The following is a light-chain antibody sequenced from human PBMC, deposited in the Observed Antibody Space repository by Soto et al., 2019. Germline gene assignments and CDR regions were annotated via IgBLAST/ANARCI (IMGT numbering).Light chain of an antibody. J-gene: IGLJ2*01. CDR2: DVN. V-gene: IGLV2-14*03. CDR1: SSDVGGYDY. CDR3: NSYSTSRTPLV. Sequence: QSALTQPASVSGSPGQSITISCTGTSSDVGGYDYVSWYQQHPGKAPRLMIYDVNNRPSGVSNRFSGSKSGNTASLTISGLQAEDAADYYCNSYSTSRTPLVFGGGTKLTVL.